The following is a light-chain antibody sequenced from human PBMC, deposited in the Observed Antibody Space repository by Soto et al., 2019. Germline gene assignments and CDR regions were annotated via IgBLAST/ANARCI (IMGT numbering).Light chain of an antibody. CDR2: AAS. CDR1: QDISSY. V-gene: IGKV1-39*01. J-gene: IGKJ3*01. CDR3: QQSYSTLFT. Sequence: DIQMTQSPSSLSASVGDSVTITCRASQDISSYLNWYQHKPGRAPKLLIYAASTLHSGLPSRFSGSESGTDFTLTISSLQPEDFATYYCQQSYSTLFTFGPGTKVDFK.